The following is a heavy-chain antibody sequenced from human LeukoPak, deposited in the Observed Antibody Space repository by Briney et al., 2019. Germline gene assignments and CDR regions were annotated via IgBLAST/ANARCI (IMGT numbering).Heavy chain of an antibody. CDR1: GFTFDDYA. D-gene: IGHD6-19*01. Sequence: GGSLRLSCAASGFTFDDYAMHWVRQAPGKGLEWVSGISWNSGSIGYADSVKGRFTISRDNAKNSLYLQMNSLRAEDTALYYCAKDSNLRYSSGWYYFDYWGQGTLVTVSS. CDR3: AKDSNLRYSSGWYYFDY. J-gene: IGHJ4*02. V-gene: IGHV3-9*01. CDR2: ISWNSGSI.